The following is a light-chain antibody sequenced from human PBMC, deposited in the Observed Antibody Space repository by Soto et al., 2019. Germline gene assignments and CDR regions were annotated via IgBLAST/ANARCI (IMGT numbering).Light chain of an antibody. CDR1: QSVSSSY. CDR3: QQYGSSPLT. Sequence: EIVLTLSPGTLSLSPGERATLSCRASQSVSSSYLAWYQQKPGQAPRLLIYAASSRATGIPDNFSGSGSGTDVTLTISRLQPEDFSVYYCQQYGSSPLTFGPGNKGDIK. J-gene: IGKJ3*01. CDR2: AAS. V-gene: IGKV3-20*01.